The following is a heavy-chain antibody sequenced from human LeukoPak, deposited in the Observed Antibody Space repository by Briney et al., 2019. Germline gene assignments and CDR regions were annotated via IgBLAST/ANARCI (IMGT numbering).Heavy chain of an antibody. CDR3: AKGPIAAISYFDY. D-gene: IGHD6-13*01. Sequence: GESLKISCAASGFAFSSYAMSWVRQAPGKGLEWVSSITGSGGTTYYADSVKGRFTISRDNSQNTLYLQMNSLRAEDTAVYYCAKGPIAAISYFDYWGQGTLVTVSS. V-gene: IGHV3-23*01. J-gene: IGHJ4*02. CDR2: ITGSGGTT. CDR1: GFAFSSYA.